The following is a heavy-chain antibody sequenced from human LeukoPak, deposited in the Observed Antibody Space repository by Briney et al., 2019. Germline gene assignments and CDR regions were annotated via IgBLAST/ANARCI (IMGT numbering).Heavy chain of an antibody. Sequence: GGSLRLSCAASGFTFDDYAMHWVRQAPGKGREWVSLISGDGGSTYYADSVRGRFTISRDNSRNSLYLQMNSLTTEDTALYYCTKERIAAALHYWGQGTLVTVSS. CDR3: TKERIAAALHY. J-gene: IGHJ4*02. V-gene: IGHV3-43*02. CDR1: GFTFDDYA. D-gene: IGHD6-13*01. CDR2: ISGDGGST.